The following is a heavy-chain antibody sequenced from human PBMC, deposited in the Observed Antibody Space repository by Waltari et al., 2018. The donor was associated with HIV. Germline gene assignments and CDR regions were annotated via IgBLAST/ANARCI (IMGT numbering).Heavy chain of an antibody. V-gene: IGHV1-2*02. Sequence: QVQLVQSGAEVKKPGASVKVSCKASGYTFTGYYMHWVRQAPGQGLEWMGWINPNGGGTNSAQKCQGRVTMTRDTSISTAYMELSRLRSDDTAVYYCARGCDSGWSPGVDPWGQGTLVTVSS. J-gene: IGHJ5*02. CDR1: GYTFTGYY. CDR3: ARGCDSGWSPGVDP. D-gene: IGHD6-19*01. CDR2: INPNGGGT.